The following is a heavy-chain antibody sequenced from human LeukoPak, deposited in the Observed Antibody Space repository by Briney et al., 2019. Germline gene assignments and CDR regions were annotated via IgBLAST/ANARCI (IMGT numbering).Heavy chain of an antibody. CDR1: GFIFSNYA. J-gene: IGHJ3*02. V-gene: IGHV3-23*01. CDR2: ISGSGGST. Sequence: GGSLRLSCATSGFIFSNYAVNWVRQAPGKGLEWVSAISGSGGSTYYADSVKGRFTISRDNSKNTLYLQMNSLRAEDTAVYYCAKEKPTGLDAFDIWGQGTMVTVSS. CDR3: AKEKPTGLDAFDI.